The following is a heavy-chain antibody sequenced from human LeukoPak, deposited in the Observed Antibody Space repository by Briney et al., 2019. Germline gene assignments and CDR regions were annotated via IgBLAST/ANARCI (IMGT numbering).Heavy chain of an antibody. J-gene: IGHJ1*01. Sequence: GGPQRLSCVTSGFTFSSYAMSWVRQAPGKGLEWVSAISGSGGSTYYADSVKGRFTISRDNSKNTLYLQMNSLRAEDTAVYYCAKGALYYYDSSGPYQHWGQGTLVTVSS. V-gene: IGHV3-23*01. D-gene: IGHD3-22*01. CDR2: ISGSGGST. CDR3: AKGALYYYDSSGPYQH. CDR1: GFTFSSYA.